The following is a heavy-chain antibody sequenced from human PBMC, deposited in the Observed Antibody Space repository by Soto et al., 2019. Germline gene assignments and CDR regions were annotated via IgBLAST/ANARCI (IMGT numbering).Heavy chain of an antibody. CDR3: ARVNRGHVLRFLEWPNYGDY. D-gene: IGHD3-3*01. V-gene: IGHV4-39*01. CDR1: GGSISSSSYY. Sequence: SETLSLTCTVSGGSISSSSYYWGWIRQPPGKGLEWIGSIYYSGSTYYNPSLKSRVTISVDTSKNQFSLKLSSVTAADTAVYYCARVNRGHVLRFLEWPNYGDYWGQGTLVTVPS. J-gene: IGHJ4*02. CDR2: IYYSGST.